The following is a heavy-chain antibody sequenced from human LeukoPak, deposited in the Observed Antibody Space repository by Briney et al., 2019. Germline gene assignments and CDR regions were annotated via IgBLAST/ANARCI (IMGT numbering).Heavy chain of an antibody. D-gene: IGHD1-20*01. V-gene: IGHV3-11*06. Sequence: GGSLRLSCAASGFTFSDYYMSWIRQAPGKGLEWVSYISSSSSYTNYADSVKGRFTISRDNAKNSLYLQMNSLRAEDTALYYCARGRYNWKGEGENWFDPWGQGTLVTVSS. CDR3: ARGRYNWKGEGENWFDP. CDR2: ISSSSSYT. J-gene: IGHJ5*02. CDR1: GFTFSDYY.